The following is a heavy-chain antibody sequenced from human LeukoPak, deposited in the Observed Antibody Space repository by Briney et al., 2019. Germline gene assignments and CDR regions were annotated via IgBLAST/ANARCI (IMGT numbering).Heavy chain of an antibody. CDR3: AKPDYGDYLYYYYGMDV. Sequence: GGSLRLSCAASGFIFNNYGLVWVRQAPGKGLEWVSAISGSGGSTYYADSVKGRFTISRDNSKNTLYLQMNSLRAEDTAVYYCAKPDYGDYLYYYYGMDVWGQGTTVAVSS. CDR2: ISGSGGST. D-gene: IGHD4-17*01. V-gene: IGHV3-23*01. CDR1: GFIFNNYG. J-gene: IGHJ6*02.